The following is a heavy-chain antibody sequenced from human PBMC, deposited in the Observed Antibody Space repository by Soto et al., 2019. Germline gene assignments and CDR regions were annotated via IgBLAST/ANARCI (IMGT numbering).Heavy chain of an antibody. CDR3: ARGGGYNVYYFDY. J-gene: IGHJ4*02. V-gene: IGHV1-69*06. D-gene: IGHD5-12*01. CDR1: GGTFSSYA. CDR2: IIPIFGTA. Sequence: GASVKVSCKXSGGTFSSYAISWVRPAPGQGLEWMGGIIPIFGTANYAQKFQGRVTITADKSTSTAYMELSSLRSEDTAVYYCARGGGYNVYYFDYWGQGTLVTVSS.